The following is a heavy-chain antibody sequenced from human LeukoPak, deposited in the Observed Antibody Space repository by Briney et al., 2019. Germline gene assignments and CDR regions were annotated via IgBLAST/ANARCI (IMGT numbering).Heavy chain of an antibody. CDR2: LYSGGST. V-gene: IGHV3-53*01. J-gene: IGHJ4*02. CDR1: GFTVSSNY. Sequence: GGSLRLSCAASGFTVSSNYMSWVRQAPGQGLEWVSVLYSGGSTYYADSVKGRFTISRDDSKDTLYLQMNSLRAEDTAVYYCAGGVVIGIFEYWGPGTPVTVSS. CDR3: AGGVVIGIFEY. D-gene: IGHD2-21*01.